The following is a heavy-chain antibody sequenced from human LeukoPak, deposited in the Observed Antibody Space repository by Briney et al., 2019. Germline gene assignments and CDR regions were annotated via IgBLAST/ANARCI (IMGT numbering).Heavy chain of an antibody. CDR2: ISYDGSNK. CDR3: AKVRYFGPSAFDI. J-gene: IGHJ3*02. V-gene: IGHV3-30*18. Sequence: GGSLRLSCAASGFTFRNYSMHWVRQAPGKGLDWVAVISYDGSNKYYADSVKGRFTISRDNSKNTLYLQTNSLRAEDTAVYYCAKVRYFGPSAFDIWGQGTMVTVSS. CDR1: GFTFRNYS. D-gene: IGHD3-9*01.